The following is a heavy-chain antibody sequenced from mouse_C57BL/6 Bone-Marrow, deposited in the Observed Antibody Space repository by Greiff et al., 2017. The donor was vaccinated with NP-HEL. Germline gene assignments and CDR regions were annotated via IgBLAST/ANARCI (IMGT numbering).Heavy chain of an antibody. Sequence: VQLQQSGAELVRPGASVKLSCTASGFNIKDDYMHWVKQRPEQGLEWIGWIDPENGDTEYASKFQGKATITADTSSNTAYLQLSSLTSEDTAVYYCTTPLITTVVAPVWGTGTTVTVSS. D-gene: IGHD1-1*01. CDR1: GFNIKDDY. J-gene: IGHJ1*03. CDR3: TTPLITTVVAPV. CDR2: IDPENGDT. V-gene: IGHV14-4*01.